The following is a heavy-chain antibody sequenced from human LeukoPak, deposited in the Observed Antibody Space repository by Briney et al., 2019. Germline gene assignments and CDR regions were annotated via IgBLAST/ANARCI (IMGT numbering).Heavy chain of an antibody. Sequence: GGSLRLSCAASGFTFDDYGMSWVRQAPGKGLEWVSGINWNGGSTGYADSVKGRFTISRDNAKNSLYLQMNSLRAEDTALYYCARARVNYYDSSGQYYFDYWGRGTLVTVSS. D-gene: IGHD3-22*01. V-gene: IGHV3-20*04. CDR1: GFTFDDYG. J-gene: IGHJ4*02. CDR2: INWNGGST. CDR3: ARARVNYYDSSGQYYFDY.